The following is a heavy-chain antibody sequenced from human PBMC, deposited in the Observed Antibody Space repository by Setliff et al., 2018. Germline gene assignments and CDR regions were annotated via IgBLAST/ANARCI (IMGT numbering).Heavy chain of an antibody. Sequence: SETLSLTCLVSGDSLDSGAVYWTWIRQPAGKGLEWIGHIFPSGTTKYNPSLQSRVTISLDTSNHQFSLTLSSMTAADTAVYYCARTNYAADYWGPGRLVTVSS. D-gene: IGHD2-2*01. CDR1: GDSLDSGAVY. CDR3: ARTNYAADY. V-gene: IGHV4-61*09. J-gene: IGHJ4*02. CDR2: IFPSGTT.